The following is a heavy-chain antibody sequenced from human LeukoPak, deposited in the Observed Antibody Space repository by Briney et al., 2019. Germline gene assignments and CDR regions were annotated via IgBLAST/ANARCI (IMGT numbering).Heavy chain of an antibody. CDR3: ARRRDGYNWDAFDI. J-gene: IGHJ3*02. V-gene: IGHV4-59*08. CDR1: GGSISSYY. Sequence: SETLSLTCTVSGGSISSYYWSWIRQPPGKGLEWIGYIYYSGSTNYNPSLKSRVTISVDTSKNQFSLKLSSVTAADTAVYYCARRRDGYNWDAFDIWGQGTMVTVSS. CDR2: IYYSGST. D-gene: IGHD5-24*01.